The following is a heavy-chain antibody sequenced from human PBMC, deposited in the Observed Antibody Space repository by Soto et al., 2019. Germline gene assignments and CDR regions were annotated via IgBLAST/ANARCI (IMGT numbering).Heavy chain of an antibody. CDR2: ISGSGGST. J-gene: IGHJ4*02. Sequence: GGSLRLSCAASGFTFSSYAMSWVRQAPGKGLEWVSAISGSGGSTYYADSVKGRFTISRDNSKNTLYLQMNSLRAEDTAVYYCASSRGFYYALYYWGQGTLVTVSS. CDR3: ASSRGFYYALYY. CDR1: GFTFSSYA. V-gene: IGHV3-23*01. D-gene: IGHD1-26*01.